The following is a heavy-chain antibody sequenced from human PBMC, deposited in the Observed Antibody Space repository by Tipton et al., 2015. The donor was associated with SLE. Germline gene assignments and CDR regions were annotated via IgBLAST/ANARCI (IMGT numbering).Heavy chain of an antibody. D-gene: IGHD6-6*01. CDR2: IYYSGST. CDR3: ARELQQLVAFDI. J-gene: IGHJ3*02. CDR1: GGSFSGYY. V-gene: IGHV4-34*01. Sequence: TLSLTCAVYGGSFSGYYWSWIRQPPGKGLEWIGSIYYSGSTYYNPSLKSRVTISVGTSKNQFSLKLSSVTAADTAVYYCARELQQLVAFDIWGQGTMVTVSS.